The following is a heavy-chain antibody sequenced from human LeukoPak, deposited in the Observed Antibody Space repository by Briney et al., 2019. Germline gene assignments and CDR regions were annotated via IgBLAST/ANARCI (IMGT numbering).Heavy chain of an antibody. Sequence: SVKVSCKASGGTFSSYAISWVRQAPGQGLEWMGGIIPIFGTANYAQKFQGRVTMTTDTSTSTAYMELRSLRSDDTAVYYCARDLDQYSGRFGGFGHDFWGQGTLVTVSS. CDR2: IIPIFGTA. CDR3: ARDLDQYSGRFGGFGHDF. V-gene: IGHV1-69*05. CDR1: GGTFSSYA. D-gene: IGHD1-26*01. J-gene: IGHJ4*02.